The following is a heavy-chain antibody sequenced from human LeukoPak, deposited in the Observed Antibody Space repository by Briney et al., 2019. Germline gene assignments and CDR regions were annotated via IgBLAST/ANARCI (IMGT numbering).Heavy chain of an antibody. CDR1: GYTLTSYD. D-gene: IGHD3-3*01. CDR2: MNPNSGNT. V-gene: IGHV1-8*01. CDR3: ARDGGYYDFWSGYY. J-gene: IGHJ4*02. Sequence: GASVKVSCKASGYTLTSYDINWVRQATGQGLEWMGWMNPNSGNTGYAQKFQGRVTMTRNTSISTAYMELSSLRSEDTAVYYCARDGGYYDFWSGYYWGQGTLVTVSS.